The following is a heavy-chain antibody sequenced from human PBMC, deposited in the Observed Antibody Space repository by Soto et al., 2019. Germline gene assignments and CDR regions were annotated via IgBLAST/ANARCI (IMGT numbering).Heavy chain of an antibody. CDR3: VRDYYHVSGSYYGIPLDY. D-gene: IGHD3-10*01. CDR2: VLQSGSGT. CDR1: GFTFNNYA. J-gene: IGHJ4*02. V-gene: IGHV3-23*01. Sequence: EVQLLESGGGLVQPGGSLRLSCAASGFTFNNYAMTWVRQAPGKGLEWVSTVLQSGSGTYYADSVRARFIISRDKSKNRRYLQMNSLRAEDTAVYHCVRDYYHVSGSYYGIPLDYWGQGTLVTVSS.